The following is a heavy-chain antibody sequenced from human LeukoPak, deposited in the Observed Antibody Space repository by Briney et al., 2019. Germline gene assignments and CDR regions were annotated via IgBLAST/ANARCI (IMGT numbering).Heavy chain of an antibody. CDR2: INPNSGGT. Sequence: ASVKVSCKASGYTFTGYYMQWVRQAPGQGLEWVGWINPNSGGTNSAQKFQGRVTMTRDTSISTAYMELSRLRSDDTAVYYCVVYVVPAASYYFDYWGQGTLVTVSS. V-gene: IGHV1-2*02. D-gene: IGHD2-2*01. CDR1: GYTFTGYY. CDR3: VVYVVPAASYYFDY. J-gene: IGHJ4*02.